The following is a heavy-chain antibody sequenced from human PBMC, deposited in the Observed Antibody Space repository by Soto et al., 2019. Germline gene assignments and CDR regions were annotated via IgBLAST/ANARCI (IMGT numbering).Heavy chain of an antibody. CDR1: GFTFSSYG. Sequence: VQLVASGGGVVQPGRSLRLSCASSGFTFSSYGLHWVRQAPGKGLEWVAVISFDGSNKYYADSVKGRFTISRDSSKNTLSLQMDSLRAEDTAVYYCARSAGKGGLAAPIDYWGQGTLVTVSS. V-gene: IGHV3-33*01. CDR2: ISFDGSNK. J-gene: IGHJ4*02. D-gene: IGHD6-13*01. CDR3: ARSAGKGGLAAPIDY.